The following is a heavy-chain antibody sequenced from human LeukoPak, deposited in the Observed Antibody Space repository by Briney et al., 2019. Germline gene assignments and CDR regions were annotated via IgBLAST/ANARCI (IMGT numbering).Heavy chain of an antibody. CDR2: ISPYDGNT. CDR1: GYTFTTYG. V-gene: IGHV1-18*01. J-gene: IGHJ4*02. CDR3: ARDRAVVVPATDY. Sequence: GASVKVSCKASGYTFTTYGIRWVRQAPPQGLEWMGWISPYDGNTNYAQKLQGRVTMTTDTSTSTAYMELRSLRSDDTAVYYCARDRAVVVPATDYWGQGTLVTVSS. D-gene: IGHD2-15*01.